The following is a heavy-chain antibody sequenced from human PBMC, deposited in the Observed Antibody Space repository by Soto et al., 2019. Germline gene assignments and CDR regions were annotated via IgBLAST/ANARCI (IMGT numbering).Heavy chain of an antibody. CDR3: AKDGGKDGYFGNWFDP. D-gene: IGHD5-12*01. V-gene: IGHV1-24*01. CDR1: GYTLTGLS. J-gene: IGHJ5*02. CDR2: FDPETGET. Sequence: ASVKVSCKVSGYTLTGLSMHWVRQAPGKGLEWMGGFDPETGETIYAQRFQGRVTVTEDTSTDTVYMELSSLRSEDTAVYHCAKDGGKDGYFGNWFDPWGQGTLVTVSS.